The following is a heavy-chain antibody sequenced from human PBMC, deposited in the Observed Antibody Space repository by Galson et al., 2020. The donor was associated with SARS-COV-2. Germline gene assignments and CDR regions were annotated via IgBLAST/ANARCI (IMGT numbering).Heavy chain of an antibody. J-gene: IGHJ6*02. CDR1: GFSLSNARMG. CDR2: IFSNDEK. Sequence: ESGPTLVKPTETLTLTYTVSGFSLSNARMGVSWIRQPPGKALEWLAHIFSNDEKSYSTSLKSRLTISKDTSKSQVVLTMTNMDPVDTATYYCARIRVGGYVGVWWYYYYGMDVWGQGTTVTVSS. V-gene: IGHV2-26*01. D-gene: IGHD2-15*01. CDR3: ARIRVGGYVGVWWYYYYGMDV.